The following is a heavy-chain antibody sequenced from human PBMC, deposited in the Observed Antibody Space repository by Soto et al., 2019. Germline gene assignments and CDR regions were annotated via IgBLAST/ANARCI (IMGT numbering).Heavy chain of an antibody. Sequence: SETLSLTCTVSGGSISSGDYYWSWIRQPPGKGLEWIGYIYYSGSTYYNPSLKSRVTISVDTSKNQFSLKLSSVTAADTAVYYCARDLLEYSSSWYGDYYYYGMDVWGQGTTVTVSS. CDR1: GGSISSGDYY. J-gene: IGHJ6*02. CDR2: IYYSGST. D-gene: IGHD6-13*01. V-gene: IGHV4-30-4*01. CDR3: ARDLLEYSSSWYGDYYYYGMDV.